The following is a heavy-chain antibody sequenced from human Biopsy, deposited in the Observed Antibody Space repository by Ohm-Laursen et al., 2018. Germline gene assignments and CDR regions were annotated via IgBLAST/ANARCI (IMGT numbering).Heavy chain of an antibody. D-gene: IGHD4-17*01. CDR3: GNEVYGRDY. CDR2: INQSGST. J-gene: IGHJ4*02. Sequence: GTLSLTCVVFGRTFSDYRWTWIRQPPGKRLEWIGQINQSGSTNYNPSLKSRVTISADASKYEFSLRLTSVTAADTAVYFCGNEVYGRDYWGLGARVTVSS. V-gene: IGHV4-34*08. CDR1: GRTFSDYR.